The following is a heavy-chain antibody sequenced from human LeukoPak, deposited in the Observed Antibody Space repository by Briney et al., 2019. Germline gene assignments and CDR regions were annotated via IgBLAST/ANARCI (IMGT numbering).Heavy chain of an antibody. V-gene: IGHV3-23*01. CDR1: GFTFSSYA. Sequence: GGSLRLSCAASGFTFSSYAMTWVRQAPGKGLEWVSSISAGGYNTYYADSVRGRFTISRDKSKNTLYLQMNSLRAEDTAVYYCSKDAHSSSSTEWGQGTLVTVSS. D-gene: IGHD6-13*01. J-gene: IGHJ4*02. CDR2: ISAGGYNT. CDR3: SKDAHSSSSTE.